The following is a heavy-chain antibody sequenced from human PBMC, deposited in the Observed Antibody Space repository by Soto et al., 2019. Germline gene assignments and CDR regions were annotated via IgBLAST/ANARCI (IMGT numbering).Heavy chain of an antibody. CDR3: ARDVNYFDY. CDR1: GVSFSRYY. Sequence: QVQLQQWGPGLLKPSETLSLTCAVYGVSFSRYYWSWIRQPPGKGLEWIGQINHGGSTTYNPSLKSRVTMSVDTSTNQFSLRLSSVTAADTAVYYCARDVNYFDYWGQGTLVTVSS. CDR2: INHGGST. V-gene: IGHV4-34*01. J-gene: IGHJ4*02.